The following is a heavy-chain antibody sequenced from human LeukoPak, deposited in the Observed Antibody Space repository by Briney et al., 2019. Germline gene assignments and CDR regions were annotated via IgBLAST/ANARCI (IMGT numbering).Heavy chain of an antibody. CDR3: ASIAMGTFDY. CDR2: INHSGST. J-gene: IGHJ4*02. Sequence: PSETLSLTCAVYGGSFSGYYWSWIRQPPGKGLEWIGEINHSGSTNYNPSLKSRVTISVDTSKNQFSLKLSSVTAADTAVYYCASIAMGTFDYWGQGTLVTVSS. V-gene: IGHV4-34*01. D-gene: IGHD5-18*01. CDR1: GGSFSGYY.